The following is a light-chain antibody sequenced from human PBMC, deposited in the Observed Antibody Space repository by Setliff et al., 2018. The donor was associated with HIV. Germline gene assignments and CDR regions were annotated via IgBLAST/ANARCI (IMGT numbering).Light chain of an antibody. V-gene: IGLV1-51*01. CDR1: SSNIGSNY. CDR3: GTWDGSLSVYV. CDR2: DNS. Sequence: VLTQPPSVSAAPGQKVTISCSGSSSNIGSNYVSWYQQLPGTAPKLLIYDNSKRPSGIPDRFSGSTSGTSATLGITGLQTGDEADYYCGTWDGSLSVYVFGTGTKVT. J-gene: IGLJ1*01.